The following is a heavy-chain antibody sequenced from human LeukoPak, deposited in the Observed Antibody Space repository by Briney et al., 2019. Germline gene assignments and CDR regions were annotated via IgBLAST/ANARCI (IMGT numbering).Heavy chain of an antibody. J-gene: IGHJ6*02. Sequence: GGSLRLSCAASGFTFSSYGMHWVRQAPGRGLEWVAVIWYDGSNKYYADSVKGRFTISRDNSKNTLYPQMNSLRAEDTAVYYCARERTYYYYGMDVWGQGTTVTVSS. V-gene: IGHV3-33*01. CDR3: ARERTYYYYGMDV. CDR2: IWYDGSNK. CDR1: GFTFSSYG.